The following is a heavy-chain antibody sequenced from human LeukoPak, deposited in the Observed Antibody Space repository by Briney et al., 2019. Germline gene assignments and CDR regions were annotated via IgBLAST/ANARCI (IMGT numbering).Heavy chain of an antibody. CDR2: IYYSGST. D-gene: IGHD3-16*01. CDR3: ARETSQKGAHYMDV. V-gene: IGHV4-59*01. Sequence: ASETLSLTCTVSGGSISSYYWSWIRQPPGKGLEWIGYIYYSGSTNYNPSLKSRVTISVDTSKNQFSLKLSSVTAADTAVYYCARETSQKGAHYMDVWGKGTTVTVSS. J-gene: IGHJ6*03. CDR1: GGSISSYY.